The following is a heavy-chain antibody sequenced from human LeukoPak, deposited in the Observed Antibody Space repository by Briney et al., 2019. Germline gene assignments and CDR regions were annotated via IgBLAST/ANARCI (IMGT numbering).Heavy chain of an antibody. Sequence: SETLSLTCTVSGGSISGSSYYWGWIRQPPGKGLEWIGSIYYSGSTYYNPSLKSRVTISVDTSKNQFSLKLSSVTAADTAVYYCARGPPPHYGMDVWGQGTTVTVSS. J-gene: IGHJ6*02. CDR2: IYYSGST. V-gene: IGHV4-39*07. CDR1: GGSISGSSYY. CDR3: ARGPPPHYGMDV.